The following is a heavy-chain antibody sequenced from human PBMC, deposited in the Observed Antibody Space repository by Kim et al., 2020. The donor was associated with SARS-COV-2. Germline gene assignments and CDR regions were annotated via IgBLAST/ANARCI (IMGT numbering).Heavy chain of an antibody. CDR3: ARGMPPTNYFDY. J-gene: IGHJ4*02. CDR2: IYNSGYT. V-gene: IGHV4-59*01. D-gene: IGHD2-2*01. Sequence: SETLSLTCTVSGGSISSYYWNWIRQPPGKGLEWIGFIYNSGYTNSNPSLKSRVTMSVDMSKNQFSLQVGSVTPADTAVYYCARGMPPTNYFDYWGQGTLV. CDR1: GGSISSYY.